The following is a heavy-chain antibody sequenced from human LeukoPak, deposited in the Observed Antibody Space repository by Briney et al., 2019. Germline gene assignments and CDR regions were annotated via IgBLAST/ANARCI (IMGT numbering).Heavy chain of an antibody. V-gene: IGHV1-8*01. J-gene: IGHJ3*02. Sequence: GASVKVSCKASGYTVTSYDINWVRQATGQGLEWMGGMNPNSGNTGYAEKFQGRVSMTRNTSKSTAYMELSSLRAEDTAVYYCAKEGPYCGGDCSGPWAFDIWGQGTMVTVSS. D-gene: IGHD2-21*02. CDR1: GYTVTSYD. CDR3: AKEGPYCGGDCSGPWAFDI. CDR2: MNPNSGNT.